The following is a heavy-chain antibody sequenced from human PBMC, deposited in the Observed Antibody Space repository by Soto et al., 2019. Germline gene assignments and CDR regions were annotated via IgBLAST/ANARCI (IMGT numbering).Heavy chain of an antibody. J-gene: IGHJ4*02. CDR2: ISYDGSNK. Sequence: QVQLVESGGGVVQPGRSLRLSCAASGFTFSSYGMHWVRQAPGKGLEWVAVISYDGSNKYYADSVKGRFTISRDNSKNTLYLQMNSRRAEDTAVYYCAKDRGGYYPIDYWGQGTLVTVSS. V-gene: IGHV3-30*18. CDR1: GFTFSSYG. CDR3: AKDRGGYYPIDY. D-gene: IGHD3-22*01.